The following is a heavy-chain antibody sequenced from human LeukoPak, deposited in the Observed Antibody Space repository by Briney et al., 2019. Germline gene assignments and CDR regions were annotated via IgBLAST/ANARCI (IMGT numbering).Heavy chain of an antibody. CDR3: ARGRRGWSGRSYQFDY. CDR1: GYTFTSYG. CDR2: ISAYNGNT. D-gene: IGHD1-26*01. J-gene: IGHJ4*02. V-gene: IGHV1-18*01. Sequence: GASVKVSCKASGYTFTSYGISWVRQAPGQGLEWMGWISAYNGNTNYAQKFQGRVTMTRNTSISTAYMELSSLRSEDTAVYYCARGRRGWSGRSYQFDYWGQGTLVTVSS.